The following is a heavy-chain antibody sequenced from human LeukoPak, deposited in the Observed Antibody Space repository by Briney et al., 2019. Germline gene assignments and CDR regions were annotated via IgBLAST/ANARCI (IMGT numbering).Heavy chain of an antibody. CDR3: ARAHLTVTDYYYYYMDV. CDR2: IYYSGST. J-gene: IGHJ6*03. V-gene: IGHV4-39*07. CDR1: GGSISSSSYF. D-gene: IGHD4-17*01. Sequence: SETLSLTCTVSGGSISSSSYFWCWIRQPPGKGLEWIGSIYYSGSTYYNPSLKSRVTISVDTSKNQFSLKLSSVTAADTAVYYCARAHLTVTDYYYYYMDVWGKGTTVTVSS.